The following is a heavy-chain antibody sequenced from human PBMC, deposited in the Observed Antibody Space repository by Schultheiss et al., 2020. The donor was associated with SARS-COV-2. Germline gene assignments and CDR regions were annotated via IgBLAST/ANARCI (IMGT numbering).Heavy chain of an antibody. Sequence: SETLSLTCTVSGGSISSSSYYWGWIRQPPGKGLEWIGYMYSRGSATYNPSLKSRVTISVDTSKNQFSLKLSSVTAADTAVYYCAREDRGYSYGFDYWGQGTLVTVSS. V-gene: IGHV4-61*05. CDR1: GGSISSSSYY. CDR3: AREDRGYSYGFDY. J-gene: IGHJ4*02. D-gene: IGHD5-18*01. CDR2: MYSRGSA.